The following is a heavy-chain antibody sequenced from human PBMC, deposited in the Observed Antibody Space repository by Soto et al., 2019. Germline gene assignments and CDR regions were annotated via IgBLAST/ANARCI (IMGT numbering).Heavy chain of an antibody. CDR3: ARHLGSGNVLEDYYMDV. J-gene: IGHJ6*03. CDR2: IYYSGST. D-gene: IGHD3-10*01. Sequence: SETLSLTCTVSGGSISSGGYYWSWIRQHPGKGLEWIGYIYYSGSTYYNPSLKSRVTISVDTSKNQFSLKLSSVTAADTAVYYCARHLGSGNVLEDYYMDVWGKGTTVTVSS. V-gene: IGHV4-31*03. CDR1: GGSISSGGYY.